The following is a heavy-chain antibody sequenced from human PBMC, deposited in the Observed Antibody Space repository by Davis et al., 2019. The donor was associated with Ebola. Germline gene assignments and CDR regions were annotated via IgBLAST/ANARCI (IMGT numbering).Heavy chain of an antibody. CDR2: MNPNSGNT. J-gene: IGHJ5*02. CDR1: GYTFTSYD. CDR3: ARGRGTTHKENWFDP. V-gene: IGHV1-8*01. Sequence: AASVKVSCKASGYTFTSYDINWVRQATGQGLEWMGWMNPNSGNTGYAQKFQGRVTMTRNTSINTAYMELSSLRSEDTAVYYCARGRGTTHKENWFDPWGQGTLVTVSS. D-gene: IGHD2/OR15-2a*01.